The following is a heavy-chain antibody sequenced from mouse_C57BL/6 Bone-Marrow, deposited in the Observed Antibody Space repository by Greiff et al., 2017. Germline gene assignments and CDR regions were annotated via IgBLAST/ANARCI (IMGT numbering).Heavy chain of an antibody. V-gene: IGHV6-6*01. J-gene: IGHJ2*01. CDR2: IRNKANNHAT. Sequence: EVKLEESGGGLVQPGGSMKLSCAASGFTFSDAWMDWVRQSPEKGLEWVADIRNKANNHATNYAESVKGRFTISRDDSKSSVYLQMSSLRAEDTGIYYCTRGELRLHYFDYWGQGTTRTVSS. CDR3: TRGELRLHYFDY. D-gene: IGHD3-2*02. CDR1: GFTFSDAW.